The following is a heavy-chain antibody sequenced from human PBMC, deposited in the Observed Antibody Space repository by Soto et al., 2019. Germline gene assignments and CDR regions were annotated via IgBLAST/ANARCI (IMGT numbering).Heavy chain of an antibody. CDR3: ARFRSPRRGDDYYYGMDV. Sequence: SETLSLTCTVSGGSISSYYWSWIRQPPGKGLEWIGYIYYSGSTNYNPSLKSRVTISVDTSKNQFSLKLSSVTAADTAVYYCARFRSPRRGDDYYYGMDVWRQGTRVPVSS. D-gene: IGHD3-16*01. CDR1: GGSISSYY. V-gene: IGHV4-59*01. J-gene: IGHJ6*02. CDR2: IYYSGST.